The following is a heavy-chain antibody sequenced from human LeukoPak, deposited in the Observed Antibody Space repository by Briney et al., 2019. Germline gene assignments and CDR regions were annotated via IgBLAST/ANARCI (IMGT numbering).Heavy chain of an antibody. V-gene: IGHV4-30-2*03. CDR3: ARQQYPIWFGVDY. D-gene: IGHD3-10*01. J-gene: IGHJ4*02. CDR1: GGSISSGDYY. CDR2: IFYSGST. Sequence: SQTLSLTCTVSGGSISSGDYYWSWIRQPPGKGLEWIGSIFYSGSTYYNPSLKSRVSISVDTSKDQFSLKLTSVTAADTALYYCARQQYPIWFGVDYWGQGILVTVSS.